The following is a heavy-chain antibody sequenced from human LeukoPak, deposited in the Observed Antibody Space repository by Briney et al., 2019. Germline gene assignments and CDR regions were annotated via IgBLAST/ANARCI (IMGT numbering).Heavy chain of an antibody. CDR1: GGTFSSFT. CDR3: AVGVRGSGSYQIWGHAFDI. CDR2: IIPIFTTA. J-gene: IGHJ3*02. Sequence: SVKVSCKASGGTFSSFTISWVRQAPGQGLEWMGGIIPIFTTADYAQKFQGRVTITADESTSTAYMDLSSLRSEDTAVYYCAVGVRGSGSYQIWGHAFDIWGQGTMVTVSS. D-gene: IGHD3-10*01. V-gene: IGHV1-69*13.